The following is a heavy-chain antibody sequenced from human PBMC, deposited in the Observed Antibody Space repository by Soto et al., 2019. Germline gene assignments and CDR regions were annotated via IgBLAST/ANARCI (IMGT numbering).Heavy chain of an antibody. V-gene: IGHV3-23*01. J-gene: IGHJ4*02. D-gene: IGHD2-21*01. CDR3: AQDRGWGVVSPSHDS. CDR1: GFTFRNFV. Sequence: EVQLLESGGGVVQPGGSLRLSCAASGFTFRNFVMSWVRQAPGKGLEWVSAIRATGGQTFYADSVKGRFTISRDNSKNMLYLQSKSLRDEDTALYFCAQDRGWGVVSPSHDSWGQGTLVTVSS. CDR2: IRATGGQT.